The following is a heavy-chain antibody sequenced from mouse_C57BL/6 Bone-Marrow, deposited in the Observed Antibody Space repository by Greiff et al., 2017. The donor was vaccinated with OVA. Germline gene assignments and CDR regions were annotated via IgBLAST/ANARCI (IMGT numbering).Heavy chain of an antibody. CDR1: GFSFNTYA. Sequence: EVQRVESGGGLVQPKGSLKLSCAASGFSFNTYAMNWVRQAPGTGLEWVARIRSKSNNYATYYADSVKDRFTISRDDSESMLYLQMNNLKTEDTAMYYCVGAVYDYDWFAYWGQGTLVTVSA. CDR3: VGAVYDYDWFAY. V-gene: IGHV10-1*01. D-gene: IGHD2-4*01. CDR2: IRSKSNNYAT. J-gene: IGHJ3*01.